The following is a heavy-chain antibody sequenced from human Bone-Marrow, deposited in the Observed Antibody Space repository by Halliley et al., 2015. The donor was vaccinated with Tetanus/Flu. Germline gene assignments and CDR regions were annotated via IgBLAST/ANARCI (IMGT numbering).Heavy chain of an antibody. V-gene: IGHV3-48*03. CDR2: IISTGDTI. CDR3: ARGAGSGYYGQDGFDI. Sequence: YIISTGDTIYYAESVKGRFTISRDNAKNSLYLQMNSLRAEDTALYYCARGAGSGYYGQDGFDIWGQGTMVTVSS. D-gene: IGHD3-3*01. J-gene: IGHJ3*02.